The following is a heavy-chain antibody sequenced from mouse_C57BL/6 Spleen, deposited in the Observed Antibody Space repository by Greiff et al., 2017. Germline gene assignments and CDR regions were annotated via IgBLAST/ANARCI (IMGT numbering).Heavy chain of an antibody. J-gene: IGHJ2*01. CDR2: IDPEDGDT. D-gene: IGHD2-5*01. CDR3: TPYYSNLFDY. CDR1: GFNIKDYY. Sequence: EVKLVESGAELVRPGASVKLSCTASGFNIKDYYMHWVKQRPEQGLEWIGRIDPEDGDTEYAPKFQGKATMTAATSSNTAYLQLSSLTSEDTAVYYCTPYYSNLFDYWGQGTTLTVSS. V-gene: IGHV14-1*01.